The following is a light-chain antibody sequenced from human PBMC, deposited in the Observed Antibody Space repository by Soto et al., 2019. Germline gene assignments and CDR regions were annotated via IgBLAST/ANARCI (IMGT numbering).Light chain of an antibody. V-gene: IGKV4-1*01. CDR1: QNILYSSNNKNY. CDR3: QQFYRTPLT. Sequence: DIVMTRSPDSLAVSLGDRATINCKSSQNILYSSNNKNYLAWYQHKPGQPPKLLFYWASTRESGVPDRFSGSGSGTDFTLTISSLQAEDVAVSYCQQFYRTPLTFGGGTKVEI. J-gene: IGKJ4*01. CDR2: WAS.